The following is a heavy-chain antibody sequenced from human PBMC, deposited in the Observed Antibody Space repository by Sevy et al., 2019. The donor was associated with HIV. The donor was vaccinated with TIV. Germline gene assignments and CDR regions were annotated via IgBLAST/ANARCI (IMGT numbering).Heavy chain of an antibody. CDR3: AKDSYLDNTVFDY. CDR2: NSGSGGST. D-gene: IGHD2-2*03. Sequence: GGSLRRSCATSGVTISNYAMNRVRQAPRKGLEWVSGNSGSGGSTYYADSVKGRLTISRDNTKNTLDLQMNSLRAEDKAVYYCAKDSYLDNTVFDYWGQGTLVTVSS. V-gene: IGHV3-23*01. J-gene: IGHJ4*02. CDR1: GVTISNYA.